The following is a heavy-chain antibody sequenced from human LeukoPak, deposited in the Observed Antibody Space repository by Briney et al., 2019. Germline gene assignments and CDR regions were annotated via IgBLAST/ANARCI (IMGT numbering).Heavy chain of an antibody. CDR2: IIPIFGTA. V-gene: IGHV1-69*13. CDR1: GGTFSSYA. CDR3: ASLTLDYGDYVMGAFDT. Sequence: GASVTVSCTASGGTFSSYAISWVRQAPGQGLEWMGGIIPIFGTANYAQKFQGRVTITADESTSTAYMELSSLRSEDTAVYYCASLTLDYGDYVMGAFDTWGQGTMVTVSS. D-gene: IGHD4-17*01. J-gene: IGHJ3*02.